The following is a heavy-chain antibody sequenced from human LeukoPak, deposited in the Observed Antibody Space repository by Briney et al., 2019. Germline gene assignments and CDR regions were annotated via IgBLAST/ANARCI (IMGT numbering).Heavy chain of an antibody. CDR1: GYTFTSYG. D-gene: IGHD5-18*01. CDR3: ARGHDTAMVRGWGYYYYYMDV. J-gene: IGHJ6*03. CDR2: ISAYNGNT. V-gene: IGHV1-18*01. Sequence: ASVKVSCKASGYTFTSYGISWVRQAPGQGLEWMGWISAYNGNTNYAQKLQGRVTMTTDTSTSTAYMELRSLRSDDTAVYYCARGHDTAMVRGWGYYYYYMDVWGKGTTVTVSS.